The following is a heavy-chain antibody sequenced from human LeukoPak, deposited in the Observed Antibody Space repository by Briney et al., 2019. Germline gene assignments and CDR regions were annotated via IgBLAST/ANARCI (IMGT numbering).Heavy chain of an antibody. Sequence: PGGSLRLSCAASGFPFGYYWMNWVRQLPGKGLEWLANIKQDGSHINYLDSVKGRFTVSRDNSKNSLYLQMNRLRAEDTGIYYCARVVDKNNWPDSWGQGTLVIVSS. V-gene: IGHV3-7*01. CDR2: IKQDGSHI. CDR1: GFPFGYYW. D-gene: IGHD2-15*01. J-gene: IGHJ5*01. CDR3: ARVVDKNNWPDS.